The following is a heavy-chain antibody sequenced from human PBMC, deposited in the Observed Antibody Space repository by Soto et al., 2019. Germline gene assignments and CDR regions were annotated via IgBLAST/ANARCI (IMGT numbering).Heavy chain of an antibody. J-gene: IGHJ4*02. CDR1: GFTFSAHY. V-gene: IGHV3-72*01. CDR3: AIVSLVGPSGGRYFDP. CDR2: IKNKANSYTT. D-gene: IGHD1-26*01. Sequence: EVQLVESGGGLVQPGGSLRLSCAASGFTFSAHYMDWVRQAPGKGLEWVGRIKNKANSYTTEYAASVEGRFTISREDAQNSLYLQMNRLKTEDTAVYYCAIVSLVGPSGGRYFDPWGQGSQVAASS.